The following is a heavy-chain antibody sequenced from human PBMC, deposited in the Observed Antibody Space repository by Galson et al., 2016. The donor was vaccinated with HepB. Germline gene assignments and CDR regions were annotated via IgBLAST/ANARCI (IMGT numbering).Heavy chain of an antibody. V-gene: IGHV4-39*01. CDR2: IYYTGTT. CDR3: ARGSDFWSGSPLDS. J-gene: IGHJ4*02. CDR1: DGSLSISSYY. Sequence: SETLSLTCTVSDGSLSISSYYWGWIRQPPGKGLEWVGSIYYTGTTYYKPSLKSRVTISVDTSKNQVSLKLNSVTAADTALYYCARGSDFWSGSPLDSWGQGTLVIVSS. D-gene: IGHD3-3*01.